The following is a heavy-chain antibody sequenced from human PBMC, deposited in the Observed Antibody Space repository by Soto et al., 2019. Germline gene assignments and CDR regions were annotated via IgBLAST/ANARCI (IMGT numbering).Heavy chain of an antibody. CDR1: GGSISSYY. CDR2: IYYSGST. CDR3: ARGAGYCISTSCYLPYYYYGMDV. V-gene: IGHV4-59*01. Sequence: PSETLSLTCTVSGGSISSYYWSWIRQPPGKGLEWIGYIYYSGSTNYNPSLKSRVTISVDTSKNQFSLKLSSVTAADTAVYYCARGAGYCISTSCYLPYYYYGMDVWGQGTTVTVSS. J-gene: IGHJ6*02. D-gene: IGHD2-2*01.